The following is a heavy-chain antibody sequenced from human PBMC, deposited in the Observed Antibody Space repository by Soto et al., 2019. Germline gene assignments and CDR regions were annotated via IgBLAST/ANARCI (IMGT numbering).Heavy chain of an antibody. J-gene: IGHJ4*01. V-gene: IGHV6-1*01. CDR2: TYYRSHWRH. Sequence: SLTLCLSGAISVDSVSSNTAAWSWIRSAPSGGLEWLGRTYYRSHWRHDYAVSVKSRITVKPDTSKNHFSLQLNSVTPDDTAVYTCTRGVGGSGFDHWGDGPLENDSS. D-gene: IGHD2-15*01. CDR1: VDSVSSNTAA. CDR3: TRGVGGSGFDH.